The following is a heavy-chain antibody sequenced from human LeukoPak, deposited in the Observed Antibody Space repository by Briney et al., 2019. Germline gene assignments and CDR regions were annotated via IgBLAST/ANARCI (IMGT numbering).Heavy chain of an antibody. V-gene: IGHV3-74*03. CDR3: ARVSFCPRCHFDY. J-gene: IGHJ4*02. CDR2: ISPVGSSA. D-gene: IGHD2/OR15-2a*01. CDR1: GFSFSSYW. Sequence: PGGSLRLSCAASGFSFSSYWMHWVRQAPGKGLVWVARISPVGSSALSADSVRGRFTISRDNADNTLYLQLNSLRAEDTAVYYCARVSFCPRCHFDYWGQGTLVTVSS.